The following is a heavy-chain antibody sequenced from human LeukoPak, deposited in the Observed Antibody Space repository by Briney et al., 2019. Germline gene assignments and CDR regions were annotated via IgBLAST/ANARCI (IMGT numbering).Heavy chain of an antibody. CDR3: AREAATARVFFDY. J-gene: IGHJ4*02. V-gene: IGHV3-74*01. CDR2: INSDGSYI. D-gene: IGHD6-25*01. CDR1: GFTFSSYW. Sequence: GGSLRLSCAASGFTFSSYWMHWVRQPPGKGLVWVSRINSDGSYISYADSVKGRFTISRDNAKNTLYLQMNSLRAEDTAVYYCAREAATARVFFDYWGQGTLVTVSS.